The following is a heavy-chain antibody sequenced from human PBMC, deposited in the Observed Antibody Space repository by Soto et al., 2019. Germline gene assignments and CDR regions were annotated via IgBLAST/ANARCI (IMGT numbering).Heavy chain of an antibody. CDR2: MNPNSGNT. Sequence: QVQLVQSGAEVKKPGASVKVSCKASGYTFTSYDINWVRQATGQGLEWMGWMNPNSGNTGYPQKFQGRVTMTRNTSISTAYMELGSLRFEETAVYYCARSPPRVERNNYAGGGFDPWGQGTLVTVSS. J-gene: IGHJ5*02. CDR3: ARSPPRVERNNYAGGGFDP. CDR1: GYTFTSYD. D-gene: IGHD4-4*01. V-gene: IGHV1-8*01.